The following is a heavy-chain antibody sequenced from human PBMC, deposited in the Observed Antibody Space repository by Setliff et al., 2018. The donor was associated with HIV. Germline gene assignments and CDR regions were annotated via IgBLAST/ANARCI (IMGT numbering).Heavy chain of an antibody. D-gene: IGHD3-22*01. CDR3: ARAYNVYDYRFDSSGYDY. Sequence: PGGSLRLSCAASGFTFSAFPMHWVRQAPGKGLEWVAAIWYDGSNKHYADSVRGRFTISRDNSKNTLHLQMNSLRADDTAVYYCARAYNVYDYRFDSSGYDYWGQGTLVTVSS. V-gene: IGHV3-33*08. CDR2: IWYDGSNK. J-gene: IGHJ4*02. CDR1: GFTFSAFP.